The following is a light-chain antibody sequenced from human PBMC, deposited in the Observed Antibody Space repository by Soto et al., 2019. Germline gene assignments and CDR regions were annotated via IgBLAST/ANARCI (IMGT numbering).Light chain of an antibody. CDR1: QSVSSY. V-gene: IGKV3-11*01. Sequence: EIVLTQSPGTLSLSPGARATLSCRASQSVSSYLAWYQQKPGQAPRLLIYDASNRATGIPARFSGSGSGTEFTLTISSLQSEDFAEYHCQQYNNWPQTFGQGTKV. J-gene: IGKJ1*01. CDR2: DAS. CDR3: QQYNNWPQT.